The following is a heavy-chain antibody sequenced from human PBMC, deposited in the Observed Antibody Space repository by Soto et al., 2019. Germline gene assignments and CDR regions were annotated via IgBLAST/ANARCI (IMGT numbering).Heavy chain of an antibody. D-gene: IGHD3-10*01. V-gene: IGHV1-8*01. CDR2: MNPNSGNT. CDR3: TRGINYYDSGDDAFDI. J-gene: IGHJ3*02. CDR1: GYTFTSYD. Sequence: QVQLVQSGAEVKKPGASVKVSCKASGYTFTSYDINWVRQATGQGLEWMGWMNPNSGNTGYAQKFQRSVTMTSNTSISTAYVELSSLRSEDTAVYYCTRGINYYDSGDDAFDIWGQGTMVTVSS.